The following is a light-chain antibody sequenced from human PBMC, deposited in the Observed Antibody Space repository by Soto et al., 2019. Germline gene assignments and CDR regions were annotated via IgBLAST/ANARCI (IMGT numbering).Light chain of an antibody. J-gene: IGKJ4*01. CDR2: DVS. CDR3: QQRSNWPLT. V-gene: IGKV3-11*01. Sequence: EIVLTQSPATLSLSPGERATLSCRASQSVSSYLVCYQQKPGQAPRLLIYDVSNRATGIPARFSGSGSGTDFTLTISSLEPEDFAVYYCQQRSNWPLTFGGGTKVEIK. CDR1: QSVSSY.